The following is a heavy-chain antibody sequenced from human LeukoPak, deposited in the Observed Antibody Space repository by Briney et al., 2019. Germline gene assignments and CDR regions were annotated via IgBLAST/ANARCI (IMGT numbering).Heavy chain of an antibody. D-gene: IGHD3-22*01. J-gene: IGHJ4*02. Sequence: ASVKVSCKASGYTFTSYDINWVRQAAGQGLEWMGWMNPNSGKTVYAQTLQGRVTITRNTSISTAYMALSSLRSEDTAVYYCARYYYDSSGYYYGFDYWGQGPLVTVSS. CDR2: MNPNSGKT. V-gene: IGHV1-8*01. CDR3: ARYYYDSSGYYYGFDY. CDR1: GYTFTSYD.